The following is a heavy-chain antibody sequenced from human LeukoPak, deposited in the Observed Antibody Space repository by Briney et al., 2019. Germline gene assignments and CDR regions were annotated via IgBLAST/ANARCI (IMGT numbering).Heavy chain of an antibody. J-gene: IGHJ4*02. D-gene: IGHD5-18*01. CDR1: DGGITGYY. V-gene: IGHV4-39*01. CDR2: IYYSGST. CDR3: ARLTSGYSYAPFDY. Sequence: KPSETLSLTCSVSDGGITGYYWGWIRQPPGKGLEWIGSIYYSGSTYYNPSLKSRVTISVDTSKNQFSLKLSSVTAADTAVYYCARLTSGYSYAPFDYWGQGTLVTVSS.